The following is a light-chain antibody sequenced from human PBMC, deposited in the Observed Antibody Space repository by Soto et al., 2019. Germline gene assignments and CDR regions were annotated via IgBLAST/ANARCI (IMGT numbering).Light chain of an antibody. V-gene: IGKV1-5*03. CDR2: KAS. J-gene: IGKJ4*01. CDR1: QSISGW. CDR3: LQHNSYPLT. Sequence: DIQLTQSPSSLSASVGDRVTLACRASQSISGWLAWYQQKPGKAPKLLIYKASTLKSGVPSRFSGSGSGTEFTLTISSLQPEDFATYYCLQHNSYPLTFGGGTKVDIK.